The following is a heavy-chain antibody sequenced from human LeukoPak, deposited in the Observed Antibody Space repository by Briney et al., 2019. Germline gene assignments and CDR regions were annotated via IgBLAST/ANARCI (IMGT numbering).Heavy chain of an antibody. J-gene: IGHJ4*02. CDR1: GFIFSNYG. Sequence: GRSLRLSCAASGFIFSNYGMHWVRQAPGKGLEWVAVISFDGSNKYYADSVKGRFTISRDNSKNTLYLQMNSLRAEDTAVYYCARGPSGYHNTGGQGTLVTVSS. CDR3: ARGPSGYHNT. CDR2: ISFDGSNK. V-gene: IGHV3-30*03. D-gene: IGHD5-12*01.